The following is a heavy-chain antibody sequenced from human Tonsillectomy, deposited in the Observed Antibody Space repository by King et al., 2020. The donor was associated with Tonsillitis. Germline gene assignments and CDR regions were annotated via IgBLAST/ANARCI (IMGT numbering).Heavy chain of an antibody. Sequence: VQLQESGPGLVKPSETLSLTCTVSGGSISSYYWSWIRQPAGKGLEWIGLIYTSGRTNSNPSLKSRVTMSVDTSKNPFALKLGSVTAADTAVYYCARTRGLIAARLQKRTFYYYYMDVWGKGTTVTVSS. CDR2: IYTSGRT. CDR3: ARTRGLIAARLQKRTFYYYYMDV. D-gene: IGHD6-6*01. V-gene: IGHV4-4*07. J-gene: IGHJ6*03. CDR1: GGSISSYY.